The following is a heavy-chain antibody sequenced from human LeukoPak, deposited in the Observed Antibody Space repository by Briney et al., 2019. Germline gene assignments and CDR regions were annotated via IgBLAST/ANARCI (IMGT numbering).Heavy chain of an antibody. V-gene: IGHV3-21*01. CDR3: ARDSGDYCFDY. Sequence: PGGALRLSCAASGFTFSNYVMYWVRQAPGKGLEWVSSISSSSSYIYYADSVKGRFTISRDNAKNSLYLQMNSLRAEDTAVYYCARDSGDYCFDYWGQGTLVTVSS. CDR2: ISSSSSYI. D-gene: IGHD4-17*01. J-gene: IGHJ4*02. CDR1: GFTFSNYV.